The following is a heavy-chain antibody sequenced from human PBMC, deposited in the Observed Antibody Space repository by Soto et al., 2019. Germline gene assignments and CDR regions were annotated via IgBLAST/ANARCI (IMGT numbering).Heavy chain of an antibody. J-gene: IGHJ4*02. V-gene: IGHV4-59*01. CDR2: IYYSGST. D-gene: IGHD3-22*01. CDR1: GGSISSYY. Sequence: SETLSLTCTVSGGSISSYYWSWIRQPPGTGLEWIGYIYYSGSTNYNPSLKSRVTISVDTSKNQFSLKLSSVTAADTAVYYCASTQMYYYDSSGYYQYYFDYWGQGTLVTVSS. CDR3: ASTQMYYYDSSGYYQYYFDY.